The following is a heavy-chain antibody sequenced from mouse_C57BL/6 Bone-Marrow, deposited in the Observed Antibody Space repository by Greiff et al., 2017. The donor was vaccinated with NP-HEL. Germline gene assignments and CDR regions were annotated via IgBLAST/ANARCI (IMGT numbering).Heavy chain of an antibody. V-gene: IGHV1-81*01. CDR1: GYTFTSYG. CDR3: ARERPSYY. CDR2: IYPRSGNT. J-gene: IGHJ2*01. Sequence: VKLVESGAELARPGASVKLSCKASGYTFTSYGISWVKQRTGQGLEWIGEIYPRSGNTYYNEKFKGKATLTADKSSSTAYMELRSLTSEDSAVYFCARERPSYYWSQGTTLTVSS.